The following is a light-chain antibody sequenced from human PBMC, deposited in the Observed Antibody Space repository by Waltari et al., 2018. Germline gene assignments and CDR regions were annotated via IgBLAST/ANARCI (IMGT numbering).Light chain of an antibody. J-gene: IGKJ5*01. CDR3: QQYNRWPPIT. V-gene: IGKV3-15*01. Sequence: EVVMTQSPATLSVSPGERATLSCRASQSIYDNLAWYQRKPGQAPRLLIYRASTRATGIPARFSGRGSGTEFTLTISSLQSEDSAIYYCQQYNRWPPITFGQGTRLEIK. CDR1: QSIYDN. CDR2: RAS.